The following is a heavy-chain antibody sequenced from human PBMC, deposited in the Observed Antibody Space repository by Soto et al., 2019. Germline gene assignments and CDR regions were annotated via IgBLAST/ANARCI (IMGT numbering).Heavy chain of an antibody. J-gene: IGHJ3*02. Sequence: HPGGSLRLSCAASGFTFSSYAMHWVRQAPGKGLEWVAVISYDGSNKYYADSVKGRFTISRDNSKNTLYLQMNSLRAEDTAVYYCAREGRNVDTAMDDAFDIWGQGTMVTVSS. D-gene: IGHD5-18*01. CDR2: ISYDGSNK. V-gene: IGHV3-30-3*01. CDR3: AREGRNVDTAMDDAFDI. CDR1: GFTFSSYA.